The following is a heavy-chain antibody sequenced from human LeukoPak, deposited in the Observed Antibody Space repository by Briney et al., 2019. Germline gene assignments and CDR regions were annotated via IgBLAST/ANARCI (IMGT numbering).Heavy chain of an antibody. D-gene: IGHD1-7*01. V-gene: IGHV3-48*04. CDR3: ARMNYVSSGWGAPFDY. J-gene: IGHJ4*02. Sequence: GGSLRLSCAASGFTFSSFSMNWVRQAPGKGLEWVSYIRSGGTNTDYTGSVKGRFAISRDNAMNSLYLQMNSLRAEDTAVYYCARMNYVSSGWGAPFDYWGQGTLVTVSS. CDR1: GFTFSSFS. CDR2: IRSGGTNT.